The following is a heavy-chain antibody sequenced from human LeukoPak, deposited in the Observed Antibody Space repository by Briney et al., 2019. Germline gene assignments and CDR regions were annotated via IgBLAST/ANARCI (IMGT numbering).Heavy chain of an antibody. V-gene: IGHV4-59*01. CDR2: IYYSGST. Sequence: PSETLSLTCTVSGGSISSYYWSWIRQPPGKGLEWIGYIYYSGSTNYNPSLKSRVTISVDTSKNQFSLKLSSVTAADTAIYYCASTYYYDGSYWPWFDPWGQGTLVTVSS. CDR3: ASTYYYDGSYWPWFDP. D-gene: IGHD3-22*01. J-gene: IGHJ5*02. CDR1: GGSISSYY.